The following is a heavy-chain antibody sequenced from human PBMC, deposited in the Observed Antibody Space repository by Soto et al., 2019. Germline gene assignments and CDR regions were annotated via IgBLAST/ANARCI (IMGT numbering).Heavy chain of an antibody. D-gene: IGHD3-10*01. J-gene: IGHJ4*02. CDR1: DDSIISYY. CDR3: ARDQNGSGNYYTRYFDY. V-gene: IGHV4-59*12. Sequence: PLEILSLTCTVSDDSIISYYWSWIRQPPGKGLEWIGHIYYTGSTKYNPSLKSRVTISVDTSKNQFSLKVTSVTAADAAVYYCARDQNGSGNYYTRYFDYWGQGTLVTVSS. CDR2: IYYTGST.